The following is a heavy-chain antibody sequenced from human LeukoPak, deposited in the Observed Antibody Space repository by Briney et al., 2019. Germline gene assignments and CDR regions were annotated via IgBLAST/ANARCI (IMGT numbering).Heavy chain of an antibody. CDR2: ISSSSSYI. CDR1: GFTFSSYS. CDR3: ARVAYDSSGYYLYNLFDY. V-gene: IGHV3-21*01. Sequence: GGSLRLSCAASGFTFSSYSMNWVRQAPGKGLEWVSSISSSSSYIYYADSVKGRFTISRDNAKNSLYLQMNSLRAEDTAVYYCARVAYDSSGYYLYNLFDYWGQGSLVTVSS. J-gene: IGHJ4*02. D-gene: IGHD3-22*01.